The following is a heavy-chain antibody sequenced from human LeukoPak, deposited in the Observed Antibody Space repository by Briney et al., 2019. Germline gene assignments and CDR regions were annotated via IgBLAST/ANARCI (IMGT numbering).Heavy chain of an antibody. CDR3: ASAPAYYYMLTGYYIWFDP. CDR2: IYYSGST. CDR1: GGSFSSGSYY. V-gene: IGHV4-61*01. D-gene: IGHD3-9*01. J-gene: IGHJ5*02. Sequence: PSETLSLTCTVSGGSFSSGSYYWSWIRQPPGKGLEWLGYIYYSGSTNYNPSLKGRVTISVDTSKNQFSLKLSSVTAADTAVYYCASAPAYYYMLTGYYIWFDPWGQGTLVTVSS.